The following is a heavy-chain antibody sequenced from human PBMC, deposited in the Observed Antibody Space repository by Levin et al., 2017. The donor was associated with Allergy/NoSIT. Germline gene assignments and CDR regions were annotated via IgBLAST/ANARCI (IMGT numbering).Heavy chain of an antibody. V-gene: IGHV1-18*01. CDR3: ARDPSVAGIGVFDY. J-gene: IGHJ4*02. CDR1: GYTFTSYG. D-gene: IGHD6-19*01. CDR2: ISAYNGNT. Sequence: GESLKISCKASGYTFTSYGISWVRQAPGQGLEWMGWISAYNGNTNYAQKLQGRVTMTTDTSTSTAYMELRSLRSDDTAVYYCARDPSVAGIGVFDYWGQGTLVTVSS.